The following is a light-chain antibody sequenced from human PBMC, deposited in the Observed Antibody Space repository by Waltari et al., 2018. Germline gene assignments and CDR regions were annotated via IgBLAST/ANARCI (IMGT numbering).Light chain of an antibody. V-gene: IGKV3-20*01. J-gene: IGKJ1*01. CDR1: QSVSRS. CDR2: DAS. CDR3: QKYGSLPAT. Sequence: DIVLTQSPGTLSLSPGARATLSCRASQSVSRSLAWYQQKPGPAHRFLIYDASSRATGIPDRFSGSGSGTDFSLTISRLEPEDFAVYYCQKYGSLPATFGQGTKVEIK.